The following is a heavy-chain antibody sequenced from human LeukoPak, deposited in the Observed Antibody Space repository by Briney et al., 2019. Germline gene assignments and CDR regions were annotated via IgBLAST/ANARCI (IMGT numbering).Heavy chain of an antibody. CDR2: ISAYNGNT. J-gene: IGHJ4*02. V-gene: IGHV1-18*01. D-gene: IGHD3-9*01. CDR1: GYTFTRYG. Sequence: ASVKVSCKASGYTFTRYGISWVRQAPGQGLEWMGWISAYNGNTNYTPKLQGSVTMTTDTSTTAAYMELRSLRSDDTAVYYCARAGYDILTLAPDPANDYWGQGTLVTVSS. CDR3: ARAGYDILTLAPDPANDY.